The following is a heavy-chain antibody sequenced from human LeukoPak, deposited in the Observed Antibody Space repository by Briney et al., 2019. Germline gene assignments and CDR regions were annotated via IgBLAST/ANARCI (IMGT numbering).Heavy chain of an antibody. Sequence: GGSLRLSCAASGFTFSSYWMSWVRQAPGKGLESVANIKQVGSETYYVGSVKGRFTISRDNAKNSLYLQMNSLRAEDTAVYYCARDRVLDYWGQGTLVTVSS. CDR3: ARDRVLDY. D-gene: IGHD1-1*01. CDR1: GFTFSSYW. J-gene: IGHJ4*02. CDR2: IKQVGSET. V-gene: IGHV3-7*01.